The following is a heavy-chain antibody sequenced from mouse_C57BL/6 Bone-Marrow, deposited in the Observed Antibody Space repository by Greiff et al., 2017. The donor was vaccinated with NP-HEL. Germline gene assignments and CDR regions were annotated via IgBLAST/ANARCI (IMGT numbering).Heavy chain of an antibody. J-gene: IGHJ4*01. CDR3: TGMRYSGMDY. CDR1: GYTFTDYE. CDR2: IDPETGGT. V-gene: IGHV1-15*01. Sequence: VQLVEPGAELVRPGASVTLSCKASGYTFTDYEMHWVKQTPVHGLEWIGAIDPETGGTAYNQKFKGKAILTADKSSSTAYMELRSLTSEDSAVYYYTGMRYSGMDYWDQGTSVTVSS. D-gene: IGHD2-14*01.